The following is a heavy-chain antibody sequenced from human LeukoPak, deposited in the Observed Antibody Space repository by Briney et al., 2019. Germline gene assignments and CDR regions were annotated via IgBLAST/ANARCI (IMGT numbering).Heavy chain of an antibody. CDR3: ARDWSVGIRDDY. J-gene: IGHJ4*02. D-gene: IGHD3-3*01. V-gene: IGHV3-23*01. Sequence: PGGSLRLSCAASGFTFSSYAMSWVRQAPGKGLEWVSAISGSGGSTYSADSVKGRFTISRDNSKNTLYLQMNSLRAEDTAVYYCARDWSVGIRDDYWGQGTLVTVSS. CDR1: GFTFSSYA. CDR2: ISGSGGST.